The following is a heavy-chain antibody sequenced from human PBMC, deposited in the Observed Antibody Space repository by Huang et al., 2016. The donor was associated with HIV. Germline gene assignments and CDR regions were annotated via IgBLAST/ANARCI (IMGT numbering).Heavy chain of an antibody. V-gene: IGHV3-30*18. J-gene: IGHJ4*02. CDR1: GFSFSSYD. CDR3: TKGTYGYSYFDY. D-gene: IGHD5-18*01. CDR2: GSKDGGNE. Sequence: QVQLVESGGGVVQPGRSLTLSWSASGFSFSSYDIHWVRQATGKGLGGVAGGSKDGGNEYYGDSVRGRFTIARDNSKNTVYLQMNSLRPDDTAVYYCTKGTYGYSYFDYWGQGILVTVSS.